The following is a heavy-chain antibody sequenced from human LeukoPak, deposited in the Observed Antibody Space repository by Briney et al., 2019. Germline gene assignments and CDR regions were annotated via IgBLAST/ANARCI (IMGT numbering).Heavy chain of an antibody. CDR2: ISGSGGST. CDR3: AKASRIQLWSPFDY. D-gene: IGHD5-18*01. V-gene: IGHV3-23*01. CDR1: GFTFSIYA. J-gene: IGHJ4*02. Sequence: GGSLRLFCAASGFTFSIYAMSWVRQAPGKLLPPVSAISGSGGSTYYADSVKGRFTISRDNSKNTLYLQMNSLRAEDTAVYYCAKASRIQLWSPFDYWGQGTLVTVSS.